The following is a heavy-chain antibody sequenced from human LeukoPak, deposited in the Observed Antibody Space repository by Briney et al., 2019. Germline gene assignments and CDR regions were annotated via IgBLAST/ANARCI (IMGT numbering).Heavy chain of an antibody. J-gene: IGHJ4*02. V-gene: IGHV4-31*03. Sequence: SSQTLSLTCTVSGGSISSGGYYWSWIRQHPGKGLEWIGYIYYSGSTYYNPSLKSRVTISVDTSKNQFSLKLSSVTAADTAVYYCARLGGILTGILGDYWGQGTLVTVSS. D-gene: IGHD3-9*01. CDR2: IYYSGST. CDR3: ARLGGILTGILGDY. CDR1: GGSISSGGYY.